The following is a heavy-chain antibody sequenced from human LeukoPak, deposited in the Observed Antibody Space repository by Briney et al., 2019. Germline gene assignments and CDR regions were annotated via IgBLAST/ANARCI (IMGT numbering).Heavy chain of an antibody. CDR2: INSDGSTT. Sequence: GGSLRLSCAASGFTFSSYWMHWVRQAPGKGLVWVSRINSDGSTTSYADSVKGRFSISRFNAKETLYLQLNSRRVEDTAVYYCARGTDDIDIWGQGTLVTVSS. J-gene: IGHJ3*02. V-gene: IGHV3-74*01. CDR3: ARGTDDIDI. CDR1: GFTFSSYW. D-gene: IGHD3-9*01.